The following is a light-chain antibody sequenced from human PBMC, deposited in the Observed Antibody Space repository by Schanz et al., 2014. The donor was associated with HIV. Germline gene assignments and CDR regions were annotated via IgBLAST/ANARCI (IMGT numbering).Light chain of an antibody. V-gene: IGLV2-18*01. CDR3: ATWDDSLDGWV. CDR1: SSDIGYYKR. CDR2: EVS. J-gene: IGLJ3*02. Sequence: QSALTQPASVSGSPGQSVTISCTGTSSDIGYYKRVSWYQQPPGTAPKLMIFEVSNRPSGVPDRFSGSGSGTSASLAISGLQSEDESDFFCATWDDSLDGWVFGGGTKLTVL.